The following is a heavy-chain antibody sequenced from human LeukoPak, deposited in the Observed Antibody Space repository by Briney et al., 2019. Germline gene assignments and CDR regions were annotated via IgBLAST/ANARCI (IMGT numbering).Heavy chain of an antibody. CDR1: GYTFTGYY. Sequence: GASVKVSCKASGYTFTGYYMHWVRQAPGQGLEWMGWINPNSGGTNYAQKFQGRVTMTRDTSISTGYMELSRLRSDDTAVYYCARVLIRRHYESSGYYYDDPWGQGTLVTVSS. J-gene: IGHJ5*02. V-gene: IGHV1-2*02. CDR2: INPNSGGT. D-gene: IGHD3-22*01. CDR3: ARVLIRRHYESSGYYYDDP.